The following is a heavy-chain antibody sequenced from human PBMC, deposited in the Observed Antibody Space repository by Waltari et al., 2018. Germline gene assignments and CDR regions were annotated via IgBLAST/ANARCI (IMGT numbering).Heavy chain of an antibody. CDR2: INSDGSNI. Sequence: EVQLVESGGGLVQPGGSVRLSCAASGFTFHSYWMHWVRQAPGKGLVWVSRINSDGSNIRYADSVKGRFTISRDNAKNTLYLQMNSLRAEDTAVYYCARDLSVWSGYYGGWFDPWGQGTLVTVSS. CDR1: GFTFHSYW. D-gene: IGHD3-3*01. V-gene: IGHV3-74*01. CDR3: ARDLSVWSGYYGGWFDP. J-gene: IGHJ5*02.